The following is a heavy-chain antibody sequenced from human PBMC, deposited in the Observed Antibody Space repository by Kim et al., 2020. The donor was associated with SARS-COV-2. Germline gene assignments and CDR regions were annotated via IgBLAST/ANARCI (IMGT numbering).Heavy chain of an antibody. J-gene: IGHJ5*02. CDR1: NGSISGNW. CDR2: IYHSGGT. V-gene: IGHV4-4*02. D-gene: IGHD1-26*01. CDR3: ARLNSYSGKYFWFDP. Sequence: SETLSLTCAVSNGSISGNWWTWVRQPPGKGLEWIGEIYHSGGTTYNPSLRSRVTISVDKSKNHFSLNLSSVTAADTAVYYCARLNSYSGKYFWFDPWGQG.